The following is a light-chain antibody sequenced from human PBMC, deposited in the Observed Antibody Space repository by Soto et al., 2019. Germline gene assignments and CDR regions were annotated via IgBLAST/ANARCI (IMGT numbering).Light chain of an antibody. J-gene: IGKJ1*01. CDR1: QYINTR. V-gene: IGKV3-11*01. CDR3: QQYNDWPPT. Sequence: EIVLTQSPATLSSFPGDRVTLSCRASQYINTRLAWYQHRPGQSPRLLIYQTSLRATGIPDRFSGSGSGTDFTLTISSLEPEDFAVYYCQQYNDWPPTFGQGTKVDIK. CDR2: QTS.